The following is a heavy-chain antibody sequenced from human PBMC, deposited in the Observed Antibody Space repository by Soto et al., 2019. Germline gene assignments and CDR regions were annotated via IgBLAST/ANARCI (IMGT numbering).Heavy chain of an antibody. CDR1: GFTFSSYG. CDR2: IWYDGSNK. J-gene: IGHJ4*02. V-gene: IGHV3-33*01. Sequence: QVQLVESGGGVVQPGRSLRLSCAASGFTFSSYGMHWVRQAPGKGLEWVAVIWYDGSNKYYADSVKGRFTISRDNSKNTLYLQMNSLRAEDTAVYYCARDAYYYDSSGYYYDWGQGTLVTVSS. CDR3: ARDAYYYDSSGYYYD. D-gene: IGHD3-22*01.